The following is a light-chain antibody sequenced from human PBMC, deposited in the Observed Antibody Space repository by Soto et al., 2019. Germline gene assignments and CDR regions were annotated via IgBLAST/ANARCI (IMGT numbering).Light chain of an antibody. Sequence: QTVVTQPPSVSGAPGQRVTISCTGSSSNIGAGYDVHWYQQLPGRAPKLLIYGNTNRPSGVPDRFSGSKSGTSDSLAITGLQADDEADYYCLSFDSSLSVVFGGGTKVTVL. V-gene: IGLV1-40*01. CDR2: GNT. CDR1: SSNIGAGYD. J-gene: IGLJ2*01. CDR3: LSFDSSLSVV.